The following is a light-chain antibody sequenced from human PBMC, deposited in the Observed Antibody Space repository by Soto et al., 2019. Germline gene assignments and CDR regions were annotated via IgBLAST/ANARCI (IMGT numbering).Light chain of an antibody. V-gene: IGKV1-33*01. CDR1: QVISNY. CDR2: DAS. J-gene: IGKJ4*01. Sequence: DIQMTQSPSSLSASVGDRVTITCQASQVISNYLNWYQQKPGKAPKLLIYDASNLETGVPSRFSGSGSGTDFTFTISSLQHEDIATYYCQQYDNLPLTFGGGTKVEIK. CDR3: QQYDNLPLT.